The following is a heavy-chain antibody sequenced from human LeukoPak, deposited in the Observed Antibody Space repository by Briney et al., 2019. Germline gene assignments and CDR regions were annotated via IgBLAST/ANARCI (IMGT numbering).Heavy chain of an antibody. CDR1: GFTFSSYS. CDR3: ARDISPFWGGGDYFDY. D-gene: IGHD3-16*01. CDR2: ISSSSSTI. J-gene: IGHJ4*02. V-gene: IGHV3-48*04. Sequence: PGGSLRLSCAASGFTFSSYSMNWVRQAPGKGLEWVSYISSSSSTIYYADSVKGRFTISRDNAKNSLYLQMNSLRAEDTAVYYCARDISPFWGGGDYFDYWGQGTLVTVSS.